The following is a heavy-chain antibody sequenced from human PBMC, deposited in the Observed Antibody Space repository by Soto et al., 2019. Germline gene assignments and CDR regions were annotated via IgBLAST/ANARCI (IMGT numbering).Heavy chain of an antibody. D-gene: IGHD3-9*01. CDR3: AARTGYYTSYYYMDV. V-gene: IGHV1-58*01. CDR1: GFTF. J-gene: IGHJ6*03. CDR2: IVVGSGNT. Sequence: ASVKVSCKASGFTFRHARGQRLECIGWIVVGSGNTNYAQKFQERLTITRDMSTSTAYMELSSLRSEDTAIYYCAARTGYYTSYYYMDVWGKGTTVTVSS.